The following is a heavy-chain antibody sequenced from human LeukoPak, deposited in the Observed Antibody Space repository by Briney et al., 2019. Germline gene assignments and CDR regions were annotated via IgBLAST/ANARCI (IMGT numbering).Heavy chain of an antibody. J-gene: IGHJ4*02. Sequence: SETLSLTCTVSGGSISSGSYYWSWIRQPAGKGLEWIGRIYTSGSTNYNPSLKSRVTISVDTSKNQFSLKLSSVTAADTAVYYCASHGVVNNVIDYWGQGTLVTVSS. V-gene: IGHV4-61*02. D-gene: IGHD3-3*01. CDR2: IYTSGST. CDR1: GGSISSGSYY. CDR3: ASHGVVNNVIDY.